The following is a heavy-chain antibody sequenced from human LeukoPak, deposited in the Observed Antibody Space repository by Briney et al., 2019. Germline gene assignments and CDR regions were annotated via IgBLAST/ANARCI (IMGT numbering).Heavy chain of an antibody. CDR3: ARAYSRESGYDFVFGY. D-gene: IGHD5-12*01. Sequence: GRPLRLSCAASGFTFSDYGMHWVRQAPGKGLEWVAVIRYDGSTIYYADSVKGRFTISRDDSKKTLYLQMDSLRAEDTAVYYCARAYSRESGYDFVFGYWGQGTLVTVSS. J-gene: IGHJ4*02. CDR2: IRYDGSTI. V-gene: IGHV3-33*01. CDR1: GFTFSDYG.